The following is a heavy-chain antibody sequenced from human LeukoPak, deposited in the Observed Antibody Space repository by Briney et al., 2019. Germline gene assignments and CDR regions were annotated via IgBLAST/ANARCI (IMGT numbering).Heavy chain of an antibody. V-gene: IGHV4-59*01. CDR3: ARSPLYYYQSSGHYYFDY. CDR1: SGSISSYY. D-gene: IGHD3-22*01. CDR2: IYYSGST. J-gene: IGHJ4*02. Sequence: SETLSPTCTVSSGSISSYYWSWIRQPPGKGLEWIGNIYYSGSTNYNPSLKSRVTISLDMSKNQFSLKLSSVTAADTAVYYCARSPLYYYQSSGHYYFDYWGQGTLVTVSS.